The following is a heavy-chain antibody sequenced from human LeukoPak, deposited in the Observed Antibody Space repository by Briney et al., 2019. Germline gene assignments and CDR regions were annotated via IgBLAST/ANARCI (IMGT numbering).Heavy chain of an antibody. Sequence: PGGSLRLSCSASGFTFSTYAMHWVRQAPGKGLEYVSAISSNGDNTYYADSVKGRFTISRDNSKNTLYLQMNSLRIEDTGVYYCVTQQLEPWGQGTLVTVCS. V-gene: IGHV3-64D*09. D-gene: IGHD6-13*01. CDR2: ISSNGDNT. CDR1: GFTFSTYA. J-gene: IGHJ5*02. CDR3: VTQQLEP.